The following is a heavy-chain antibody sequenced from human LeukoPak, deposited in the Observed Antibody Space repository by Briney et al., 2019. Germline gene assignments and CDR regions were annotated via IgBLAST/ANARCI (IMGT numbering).Heavy chain of an antibody. CDR3: AMGQRMAIIRDNLVDP. V-gene: IGHV1-69*05. D-gene: IGHD5-24*01. CDR1: VGTFSSYA. J-gene: IGHJ5*02. CDR2: IIPIFGTA. Sequence: SVKVSCKVSVGTFSSYAISWVRQAPGQGLEWMGGIIPIFGTANYAQKFQGRVTITTDASTSTAYMELSSLRSEDTAVYYCAMGQRMAIIRDNLVDPWGQGTLVSVSS.